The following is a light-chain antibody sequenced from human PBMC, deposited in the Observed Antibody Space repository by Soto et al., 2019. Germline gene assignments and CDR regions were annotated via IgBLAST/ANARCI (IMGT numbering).Light chain of an antibody. V-gene: IGKV1-39*01. CDR1: QSINNY. J-gene: IGKJ5*01. Sequence: DIPMTQSPASLSVSVGDRVTITCRASQSINNYLNWYLKRPGQAPKLLIRSASTLQRGVPSRFSGSGSRTEFNLTIADLQTDDFGTYYCQQRLTMTITFGHGTRLEIK. CDR3: QQRLTMTIT. CDR2: SAS.